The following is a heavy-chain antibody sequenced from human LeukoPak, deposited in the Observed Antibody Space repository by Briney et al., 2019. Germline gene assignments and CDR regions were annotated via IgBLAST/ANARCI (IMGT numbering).Heavy chain of an antibody. CDR3: ARGPYYYDSSGYTAPDY. V-gene: IGHV1-18*01. Sequence: ASVKVSCKASGYTFTSYGISWVRQAPGQGLEWMGWISAYNGNTNYAQKLQGRVTMTTDTSTSTAYMELRSLRSDDTAVYYCARGPYYYDSSGYTAPDYWGQGTLVTVSS. J-gene: IGHJ4*02. CDR2: ISAYNGNT. CDR1: GYTFTSYG. D-gene: IGHD3-22*01.